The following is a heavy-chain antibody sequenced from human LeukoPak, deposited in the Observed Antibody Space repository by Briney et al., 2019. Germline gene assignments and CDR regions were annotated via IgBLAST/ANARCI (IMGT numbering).Heavy chain of an antibody. J-gene: IGHJ4*02. CDR2: ISSSSSYI. CDR1: GFTFSSYS. D-gene: IGHD2-2*01. CDR3: ARDRQLLTDY. V-gene: IGHV3-21*01. Sequence: GGSLRLSCAASGFTFSSYSMNWVRQAPGKGLEWVSSISSSSSYIYYADSVKGRFTISRDNAKNSLYLQVNSLRAEDTAVYYCARDRQLLTDYWGQGTLVTVSS.